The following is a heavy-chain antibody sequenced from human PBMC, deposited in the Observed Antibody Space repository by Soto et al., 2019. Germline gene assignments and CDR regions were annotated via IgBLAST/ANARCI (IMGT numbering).Heavy chain of an antibody. CDR2: VSTNDDRT. V-gene: IGHV1-18*01. J-gene: IGHJ4*02. CDR1: GYTFTAYG. Sequence: QVQMVQSGPEVKMPGASVKVSCKTFGYTFTAYGLAWLRQAPGQRPEWMGWVSTNDDRTNYARKFQGRVTMTTDRSTTTTSMELRSLGTADTAFYYCARGRDTESSAYYSFAFRGQGTLVTVSS. D-gene: IGHD3-22*01. CDR3: ARGRDTESSAYYSFAF.